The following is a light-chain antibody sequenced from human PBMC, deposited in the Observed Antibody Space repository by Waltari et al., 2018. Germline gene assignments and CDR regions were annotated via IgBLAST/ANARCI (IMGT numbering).Light chain of an antibody. CDR1: QSLVYSDGDTY. CDR3: MQATHWPYT. CDR2: KLS. Sequence: DVVMTQSPLSLPVTLGQPASISCRSSQSLVYSDGDTYLNWFQQRPGQSPRRIIYKLSNRDSGVPDRFSGSGSGTDFTLKISRVEAEDVGLYYCMQATHWPYTFGQGTKLEIK. V-gene: IGKV2-30*01. J-gene: IGKJ2*01.